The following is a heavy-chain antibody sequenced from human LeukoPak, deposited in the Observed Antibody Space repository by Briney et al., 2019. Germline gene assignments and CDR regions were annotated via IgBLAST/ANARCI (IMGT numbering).Heavy chain of an antibody. CDR1: GFTVSSNY. CDR3: ARDFSLVVGASDS. D-gene: IGHD1-26*01. V-gene: IGHV3-53*01. J-gene: IGHJ5*02. CDR2: MALSGGPT. Sequence: GGSLRLSCAASGFTVSSNYMSWVRRAPGRGLEWVSTMALSGGPTHYTDSVKGRSTISRDDSKNTLYLHINSLRVEDTAVYYCARDFSLVVGASDSWGQGTLVTVSS.